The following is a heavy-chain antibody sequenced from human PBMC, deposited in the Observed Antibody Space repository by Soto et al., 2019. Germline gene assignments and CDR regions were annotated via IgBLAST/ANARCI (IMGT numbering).Heavy chain of an antibody. CDR3: ARGPRGLYHHDY. Sequence: RLSCAASGFTFSGDWMHWVRQAAGKGLVWVSRINMDGSSTNYADSVKGRFTISRDNAKNTLYLQMNSLRVDDTAVYYCARGPRGLYHHDYWGQGALVTVSS. J-gene: IGHJ4*02. D-gene: IGHD2-2*01. CDR1: GFTFSGDW. V-gene: IGHV3-74*01. CDR2: INMDGSST.